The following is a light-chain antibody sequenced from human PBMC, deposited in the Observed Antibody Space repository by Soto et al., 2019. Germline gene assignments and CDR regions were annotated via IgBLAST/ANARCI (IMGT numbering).Light chain of an antibody. CDR3: SSYTSSSLYV. J-gene: IGLJ1*01. CDR1: SSDVGGYNY. CDR2: DVS. V-gene: IGLV2-14*01. Sequence: QSALTQPASVSGSPGQSITISCTGTSSDVGGYNYVSWYQQHPGKAPKLMIYDVSNRPSGVSNRFSGSKSCNTASLTISGLQAEDEADYYFSSYTSSSLYVFGTGTKVTVL.